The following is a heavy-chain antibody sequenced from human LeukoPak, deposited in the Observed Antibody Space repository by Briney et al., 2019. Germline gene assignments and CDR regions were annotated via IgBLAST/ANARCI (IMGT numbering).Heavy chain of an antibody. Sequence: GGSLRLSCAASGFTFSNAWTSWVRQAPGKGLEWVGRIKSKTDGGTTDYAAPVKGRFTISRDDSKNTLYLQMNSLKTEDTAVYYCARLSPGKNWFDPWGQGTLVTVSS. D-gene: IGHD3-10*01. CDR2: IKSKTDGGTT. CDR3: ARLSPGKNWFDP. V-gene: IGHV3-15*01. J-gene: IGHJ5*02. CDR1: GFTFSNAW.